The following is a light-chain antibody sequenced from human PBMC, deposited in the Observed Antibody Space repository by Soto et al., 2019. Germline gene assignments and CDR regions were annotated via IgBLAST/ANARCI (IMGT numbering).Light chain of an antibody. V-gene: IGKV3-11*01. Sequence: EIVMTQSPATLSVSPGERATLSCRASQSVSSYLAWYQQKPGQAPRLLIYDASNRATGIPARFSGSGSGTDFTLTISSLEPEDFAVYYCQQRRDTFGGGTKVDIK. CDR2: DAS. J-gene: IGKJ4*01. CDR3: QQRRDT. CDR1: QSVSSY.